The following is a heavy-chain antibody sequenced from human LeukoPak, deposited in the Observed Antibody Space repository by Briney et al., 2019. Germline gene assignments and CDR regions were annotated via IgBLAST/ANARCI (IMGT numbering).Heavy chain of an antibody. V-gene: IGHV3-23*01. CDR1: GFTFSSYA. CDR3: AKKSTASCYNSMDV. D-gene: IGHD2-2*02. CDR2: ICGSGGGT. Sequence: GGSLRLSCAASGFTFSSYAMSWVRQAPGKGLEWVSAICGSGGGTYYADSAKGRFTISRHNSKHTLYLQMNSLRAEDTAVYYCAKKSTASCYNSMDVWGKGTTVTVSS. J-gene: IGHJ6*03.